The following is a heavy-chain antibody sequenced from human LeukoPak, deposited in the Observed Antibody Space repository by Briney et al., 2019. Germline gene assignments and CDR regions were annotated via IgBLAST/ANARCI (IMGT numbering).Heavy chain of an antibody. D-gene: IGHD2-2*01. CDR2: ISSSSSTI. V-gene: IGHV3-48*04. CDR3: ATDIVVVPAAARSRPQVPWYFDL. CDR1: GFTFSSYS. Sequence: GGSLRLSCAASGFTFSSYSMNWVRQAPGKGLEWVSYISSSSSTIYYADSVKGRFTISRDNAKNSLYLQMNSLRAEDTAVYYCATDIVVVPAAARSRPQVPWYFDLWGRGTLVTVSS. J-gene: IGHJ2*01.